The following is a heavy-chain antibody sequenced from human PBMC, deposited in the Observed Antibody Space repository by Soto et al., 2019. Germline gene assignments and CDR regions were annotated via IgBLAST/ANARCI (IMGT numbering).Heavy chain of an antibody. D-gene: IGHD3-22*01. CDR1: GFTFSSYG. J-gene: IGHJ3*02. CDR3: AKDPYDSSGYYYKVKTGDAFDI. CDR2: ISYDGSNK. Sequence: QVQLVESGGGVVQPGSSLRLSCAASGFTFSSYGMHWVRQAPGKGLEWVAVISYDGSNKYYADSVKGRFTISRDNSKNTLYLQMNSLRAEDTAVYYCAKDPYDSSGYYYKVKTGDAFDIWGQGTMVTVSS. V-gene: IGHV3-30*18.